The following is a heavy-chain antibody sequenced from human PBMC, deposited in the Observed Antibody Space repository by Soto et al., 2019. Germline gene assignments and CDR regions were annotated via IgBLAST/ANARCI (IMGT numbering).Heavy chain of an antibody. D-gene: IGHD2-2*01. CDR3: TKGRSTSCFAPVDY. CDR1: GFIFDDYA. CDR2: ISWNSVTI. V-gene: IGHV3-9*01. Sequence: VHLVESGGGLVQPGRSLRLSCAASGFIFDDYAMHWVRQAPGKGLEWVSSISWNSVTIVYADSVKGRFTISRDNAKNALYLQMNSLRTVDTAFYYCTKGRSTSCFAPVDYWGQGTLVTVSS. J-gene: IGHJ4*02.